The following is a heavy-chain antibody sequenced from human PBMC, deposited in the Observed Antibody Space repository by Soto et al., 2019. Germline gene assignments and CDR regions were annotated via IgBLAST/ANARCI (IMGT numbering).Heavy chain of an antibody. Sequence: QLLESGPGLVKPSETLSLTCTVSGGSISSYYWSWIRQPAGKGLEWIGRIYTSGSTNYNPSLKSRVTMSVDTSKNQFSLKLSSVTAADTAVYYCARTPATYSSSWRYYFDYWGQGTLVTVSS. J-gene: IGHJ4*02. CDR3: ARTPATYSSSWRYYFDY. CDR2: IYTSGST. CDR1: GGSISSYY. D-gene: IGHD6-13*01. V-gene: IGHV4-4*07.